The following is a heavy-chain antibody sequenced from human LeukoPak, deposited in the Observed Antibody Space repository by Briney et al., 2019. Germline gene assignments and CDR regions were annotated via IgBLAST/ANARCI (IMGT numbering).Heavy chain of an antibody. CDR3: AKGPDSYGHYYFDY. CDR1: GFTFSSHW. V-gene: IGHV3-7*01. Sequence: GGSLRLSCAASGFTFSSHWMTWVRQAPGKGLEWVANIKEDGTRKNYMDSVKGRFTISRDNAKNSLYLQMSGLRAEDTAVYYCAKGPDSYGHYYFDYWGQGTLVTVSS. CDR2: IKEDGTRK. D-gene: IGHD5-18*01. J-gene: IGHJ4*02.